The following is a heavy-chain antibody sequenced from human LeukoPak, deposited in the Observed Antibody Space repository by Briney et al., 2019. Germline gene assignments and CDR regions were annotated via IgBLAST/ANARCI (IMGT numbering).Heavy chain of an antibody. CDR3: AREMATTNLYYFDY. Sequence: SETLSLTCTVSGGSISSYYWSWIRQPPGKGLVWIGYIYYSGSTNYNPSLKSRVTISVDTSKNQFSLKLSSVTAADTAVYYCAREMATTNLYYFDYWGQGTLVTVSS. J-gene: IGHJ4*02. V-gene: IGHV4-59*01. D-gene: IGHD5-24*01. CDR1: GGSISSYY. CDR2: IYYSGST.